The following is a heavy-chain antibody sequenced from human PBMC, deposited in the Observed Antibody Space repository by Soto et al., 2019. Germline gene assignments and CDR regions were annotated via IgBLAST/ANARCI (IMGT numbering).Heavy chain of an antibody. V-gene: IGHV1-69*13. CDR2: IIPIFGTA. CDR1: GGTFSSYA. D-gene: IGHD3-3*01. J-gene: IGHJ6*02. CDR3: ARMVGYDFWSGYYHYYYYGMDV. Sequence: SSVKVSFKASGGTFSSYAISLLRHAPVQLLEWMGGIIPIFGTANYAQRFQGRVTITADESTSTAYMELSSLRSEDTAVYYCARMVGYDFWSGYYHYYYYGMDVWGQGTTVTVSS.